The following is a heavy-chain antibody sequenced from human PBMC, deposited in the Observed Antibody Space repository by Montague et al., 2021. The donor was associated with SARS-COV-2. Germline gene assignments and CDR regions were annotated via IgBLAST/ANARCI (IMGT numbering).Heavy chain of an antibody. CDR2: IYRTGNT. D-gene: IGHD3-22*01. J-gene: IGHJ4*02. CDR3: ASPKEGSGYYRPFDY. CDR1: GASVTSTNW. Sequence: SETLSLTCGVSGASVTSTNWWSWVCQPTGKGLEWIGEIYRTGNTNYSPSLKNRVSISLDKSKNQLSLRLNSVTAADTAVYYCASPKEGSGYYRPFDYWGQGILVTVSS. V-gene: IGHV4-4*02.